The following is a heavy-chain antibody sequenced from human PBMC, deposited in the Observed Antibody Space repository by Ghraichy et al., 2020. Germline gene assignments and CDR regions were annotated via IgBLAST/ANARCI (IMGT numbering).Heavy chain of an antibody. J-gene: IGHJ5*02. CDR2: IYHSGST. CDR1: GGSISSSNW. Sequence: SETLSLTCAVSGGSISSSNWWSWVRQPPGKGLEWIGEIYHSGSTNYNPSLKSRVTISVDKSKNQFSLKLSSVTAADTAVYYCARLEPAAINWFDPWGQGTLVTVSS. D-gene: IGHD2-2*01. V-gene: IGHV4-4*02. CDR3: ARLEPAAINWFDP.